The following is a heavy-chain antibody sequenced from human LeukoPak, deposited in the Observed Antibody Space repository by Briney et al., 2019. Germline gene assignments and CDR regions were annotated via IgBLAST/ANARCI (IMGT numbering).Heavy chain of an antibody. CDR2: INPNGGST. Sequence: ASVKVSCKASGYIFTSYFMHWVRQAPGQGLEWMGLINPNGGSTRYAQKFQGRVTMTRDMSTSTAYMELSRLRSDDTAVYYCARGPYYYYMDVWGKGTTVTVSS. CDR1: GYIFTSYF. CDR3: ARGPYYYYMDV. V-gene: IGHV1-46*01. J-gene: IGHJ6*03.